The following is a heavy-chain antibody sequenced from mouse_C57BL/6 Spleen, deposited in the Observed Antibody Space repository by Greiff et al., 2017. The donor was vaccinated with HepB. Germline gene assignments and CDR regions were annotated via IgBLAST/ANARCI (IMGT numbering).Heavy chain of an antibody. CDR3: ARSTVVAKRYFDV. Sequence: EVQLVESGGGLVKPGGSLKLSCAASGFTFSSYAMSWVRQTPEKRLEWVATISDGGSYTYYPDNVKGRFTISRDNAKNNLYLQMSHLKSEDTAMYYCARSTVVAKRYFDVWGTGTTVTVSS. CDR1: GFTFSSYA. D-gene: IGHD1-1*01. V-gene: IGHV5-4*01. J-gene: IGHJ1*03. CDR2: ISDGGSYT.